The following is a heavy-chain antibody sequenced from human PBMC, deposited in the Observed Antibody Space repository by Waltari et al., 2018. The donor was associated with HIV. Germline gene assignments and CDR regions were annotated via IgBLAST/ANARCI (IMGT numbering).Heavy chain of an antibody. CDR1: GVTGGTSS. CDR2: IGGSDNST. CDR3: AHEAAVSAGPLDS. J-gene: IGHJ4*02. Sequence: EVHLAESGGGWVQPGESLSSSCVVSGVTGGTSSLTWVRQAPGKGLQWVSSIGGSDNSTHYADSVRDRFFISRDDSQNTLSLQMHSLTINDTAVYFCAHEAAVSAGPLDSWGQGIIVIVSS. D-gene: IGHD6-19*01. V-gene: IGHV3-23*04.